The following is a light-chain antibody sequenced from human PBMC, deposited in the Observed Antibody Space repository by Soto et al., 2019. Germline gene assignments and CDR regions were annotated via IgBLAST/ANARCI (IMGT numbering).Light chain of an antibody. Sequence: EIVLTQSPGTLSLSPGERATLSCRASQSVSSSFLAWYQKTPGQAPRLLIYGASSKATGIPYRFSGSGSGTDFTLTISRLEPDDFAVYYCHQYGSSPYTFGQGTKLDIK. CDR2: GAS. J-gene: IGKJ2*01. CDR3: HQYGSSPYT. V-gene: IGKV3-20*01. CDR1: QSVSSSF.